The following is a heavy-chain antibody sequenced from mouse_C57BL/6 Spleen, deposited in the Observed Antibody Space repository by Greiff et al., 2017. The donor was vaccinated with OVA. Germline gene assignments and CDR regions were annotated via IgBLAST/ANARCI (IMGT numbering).Heavy chain of an antibody. D-gene: IGHD2-3*01. CDR1: GYSITSGYY. CDR3: ARGDDGYPFAY. Sequence: ESGPGLVKPSQSLSLPCSVPGYSITSGYYWNWIRQFPGNKLEWMGYISYDGSNNYNPSLKNRSSITRDTSKNQSFLKLNSVTTEDTATYYCARGDDGYPFAYWGQGTLVTVSA. J-gene: IGHJ3*01. CDR2: ISYDGSN. V-gene: IGHV3-6*01.